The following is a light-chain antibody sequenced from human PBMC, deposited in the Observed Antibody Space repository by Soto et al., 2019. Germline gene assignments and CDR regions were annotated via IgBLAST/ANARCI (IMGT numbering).Light chain of an antibody. Sequence: DIQMTQSPSSLSASAGDRVTITCQASQDVSNYLNWYQQKLGKAQKLXIYDASNLETGVPARFSGSGAGTDFTLTISSLQSEDFAVYYCQQYNTWPPITLGQGTRLEI. CDR1: QDVSNY. CDR3: QQYNTWPPIT. V-gene: IGKV1-33*01. CDR2: DAS. J-gene: IGKJ5*01.